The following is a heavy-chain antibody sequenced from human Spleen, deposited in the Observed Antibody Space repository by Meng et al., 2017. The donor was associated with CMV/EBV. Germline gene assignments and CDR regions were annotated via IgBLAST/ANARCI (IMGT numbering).Heavy chain of an antibody. D-gene: IGHD3-16*01. CDR1: GYSFKTFW. CDR3: ARDLKGGYYYGMDV. Sequence: GGSLRLSCQASGYSFKTFWIGWVRHVPGKGLEWVGIIYPGDFDTNYSPSLQGRVTISVDNSISTVYLHWSNLEASDTAIYYCARDLKGGYYYGMDVWGQGTTVTVSS. V-gene: IGHV5-51*01. J-gene: IGHJ6*02. CDR2: IYPGDFDT.